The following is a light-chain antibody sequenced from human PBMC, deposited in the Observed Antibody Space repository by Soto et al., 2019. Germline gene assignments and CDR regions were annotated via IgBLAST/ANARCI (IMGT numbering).Light chain of an antibody. CDR1: QSISSY. CDR2: AAS. J-gene: IGKJ4*01. Sequence: DIQMTQSPSSLSASVGDRVTITCRASQSISSYLNWYQQKPGKAPKLLIYAASSLQSGVPSRFSVSGSGTDFTLTISSLQPEDFATYYCKQSYSTPLTFGGGTKVDIK. CDR3: KQSYSTPLT. V-gene: IGKV1-39*01.